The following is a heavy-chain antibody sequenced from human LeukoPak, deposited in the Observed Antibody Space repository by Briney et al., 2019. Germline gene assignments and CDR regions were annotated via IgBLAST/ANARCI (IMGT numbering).Heavy chain of an antibody. J-gene: IGHJ3*02. CDR2: INPNSGGT. CDR1: GYTFTAYY. CDR3: ARKAEWLSDAFDI. D-gene: IGHD3-3*01. Sequence: ASVKVSCKASGYTFTAYYMHWVRQAPGQGLEWMGWINPNSGGTNYAQKFQGRVTMTRGTSISTAYMELSRLRSDDTAVYYCARKAEWLSDAFDIWGQGTMVTVSS. V-gene: IGHV1-2*02.